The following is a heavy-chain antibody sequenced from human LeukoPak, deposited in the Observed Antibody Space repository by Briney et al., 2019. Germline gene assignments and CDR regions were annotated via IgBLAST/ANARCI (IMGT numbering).Heavy chain of an antibody. J-gene: IGHJ4*02. CDR1: GFTFGSYA. Sequence: GGSLRLSCAASGFTFGSYAMHWVRQAPGKGLEWVAVISFDGGNEYYADSVKGRFTISRDNSKNTLYLQMNSLRAEDTAVYYCARDDYYDSSGYYLPLDYWGQGTLVTVSS. D-gene: IGHD3-22*01. CDR2: ISFDGGNE. V-gene: IGHV3-30*04. CDR3: ARDDYYDSSGYYLPLDY.